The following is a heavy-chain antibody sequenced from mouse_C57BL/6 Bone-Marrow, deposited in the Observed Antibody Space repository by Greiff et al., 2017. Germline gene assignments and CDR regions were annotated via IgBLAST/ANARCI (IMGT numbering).Heavy chain of an antibody. CDR3: AILRRYYYAMDY. D-gene: IGHD2-4*01. CDR2: INYDGSST. V-gene: IGHV5-16*01. Sequence: EVKLVESEGGLVQPGSSMKLSCTASGFTFSDYYMAWVRQVPEKGLEWVANINYDGSSTYYLVSLKSRFIISRENAKHVLYLKMNSLKSEDTATYYCAILRRYYYAMDYWGQGTSVTVSS. J-gene: IGHJ4*01. CDR1: GFTFSDYY.